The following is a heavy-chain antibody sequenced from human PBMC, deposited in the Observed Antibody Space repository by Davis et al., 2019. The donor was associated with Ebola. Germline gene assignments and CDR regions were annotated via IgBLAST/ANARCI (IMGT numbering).Heavy chain of an antibody. Sequence: GESLKISCPASGFTFSSYGMHWVRQAPGKGLEWVAVISDDGNTKHYADSVKGRFSVSRDNSKNTLYLQMNSLRPEDTAVYYCAKGAVIVVSRDWFDPWGQGTLVTVSS. CDR3: AKGAVIVVSRDWFDP. CDR1: GFTFSSYG. V-gene: IGHV3-30*18. D-gene: IGHD3-22*01. J-gene: IGHJ5*02. CDR2: ISDDGNTK.